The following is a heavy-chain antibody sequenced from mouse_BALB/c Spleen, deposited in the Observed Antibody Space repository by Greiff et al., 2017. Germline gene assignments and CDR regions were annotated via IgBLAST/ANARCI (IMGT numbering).Heavy chain of an antibody. CDR2: ISYSGST. CDR1: GYSITSDYA. D-gene: IGHD4-1*02. Sequence: EVKLVESGPGLVKPSQSLSLTCTVTGYSITSDYAWNWIRQFPGNKLEWMGYISYSGSTSYNPSLKSRISINRDTSKNQFFLQLNSVTTEDTATYYCAREGNSVGYYAMDYWGQGTSVTVSS. V-gene: IGHV3-2*02. J-gene: IGHJ4*01. CDR3: AREGNSVGYYAMDY.